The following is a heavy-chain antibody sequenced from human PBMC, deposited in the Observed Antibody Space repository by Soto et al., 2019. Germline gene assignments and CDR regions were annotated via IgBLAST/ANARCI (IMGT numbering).Heavy chain of an antibody. CDR2: IYYSGST. D-gene: IGHD3-22*01. J-gene: IGHJ5*02. V-gene: IGHV4-31*03. Sequence: ASETLSLTCTVSGGSISSGGYYWSWIRQHPGKGLEWIGYIYYSGSTYYNPSLKSRVTISVDTSKNQFSLKLSSVTAADTAVYYCAREYYYDSSGYYYVNWFDPWGQGTLVTVSS. CDR1: GGSISSGGYY. CDR3: AREYYYDSSGYYYVNWFDP.